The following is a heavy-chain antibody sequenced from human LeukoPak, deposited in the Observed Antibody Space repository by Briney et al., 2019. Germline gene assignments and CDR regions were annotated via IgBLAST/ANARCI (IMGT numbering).Heavy chain of an antibody. V-gene: IGHV3-30*03. CDR3: AGSPVTTSLPDV. Sequence: PGGSLRLSCAASGFTFSSYGMHWVRQAPGKGLEWVAVISYDGSNKYYADSVKGRFTISRDNSKNTLYLQMNSLRAEDTAVYYCAGSPVTTSLPDVWGQGTTVTVSS. CDR1: GFTFSSYG. J-gene: IGHJ6*02. CDR2: ISYDGSNK. D-gene: IGHD4-17*01.